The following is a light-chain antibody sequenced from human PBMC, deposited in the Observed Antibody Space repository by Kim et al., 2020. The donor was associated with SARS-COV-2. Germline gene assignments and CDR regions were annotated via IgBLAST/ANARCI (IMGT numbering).Light chain of an antibody. CDR2: GAS. CDR1: QSVSSIY. CDR3: QQYGSSPRT. V-gene: IGKV3-20*01. Sequence: SPGERATLSCSASQSVSSIYLAWYQQRPGQAPRLLIYGASSRATGIPDRFSGSGSGTDFTLTISRLEPEDFAVYYCQQYGSSPRTFGQGTKVDIK. J-gene: IGKJ1*01.